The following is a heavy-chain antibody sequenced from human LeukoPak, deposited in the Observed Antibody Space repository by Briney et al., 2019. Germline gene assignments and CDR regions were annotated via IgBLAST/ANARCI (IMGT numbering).Heavy chain of an antibody. V-gene: IGHV3-7*01. J-gene: IGHJ6*02. CDR1: GFTFSSYA. CDR2: IKQDGSEK. Sequence: GGSLRLSCAASGFTFSSYAMSWVRQAPGKGLEWVANIKQDGSEKYYVDSVKGRFTISRDNAKNSLYLQMNSLRAEDTAVYYCARDRPPIAAGYYYGMDVWGQGTTVTVSS. CDR3: ARDRPPIAAGYYYGMDV. D-gene: IGHD6-25*01.